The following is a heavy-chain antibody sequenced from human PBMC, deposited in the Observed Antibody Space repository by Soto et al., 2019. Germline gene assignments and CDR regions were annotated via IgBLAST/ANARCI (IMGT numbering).Heavy chain of an antibody. CDR2: IKSKTDGGTT. D-gene: IGHD6-19*01. CDR3: TTDLQWLAGPFDY. Sequence: EVQLVESGGGLVKPGGSLRLSCAASGFTFSNAWMSWVRQAPGKGLEWVGRIKSKTDGGTTDYAAPVKGRFTISREDSKNTLYRQMNSLKTEDTAVYYCTTDLQWLAGPFDYWGQGTLVTVSS. J-gene: IGHJ4*02. V-gene: IGHV3-15*01. CDR1: GFTFSNAW.